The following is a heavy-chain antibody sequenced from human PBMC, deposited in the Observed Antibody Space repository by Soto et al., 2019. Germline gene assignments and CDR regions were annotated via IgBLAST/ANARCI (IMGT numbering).Heavy chain of an antibody. CDR2: IDGSGGTT. J-gene: IGHJ5*02. V-gene: IGHV3-23*01. Sequence: GSLRLSCAASGFPFSSTDMTWVRQAPGKGLEWVSTIDGSGGTTYYADSVKGRFTISRDNSINTVYLQMNSLRTDDTALYYCAKNSGWFNTWGQGALVTVSS. CDR3: AKNSGWFNT. CDR1: GFPFSSTD. D-gene: IGHD3-10*01.